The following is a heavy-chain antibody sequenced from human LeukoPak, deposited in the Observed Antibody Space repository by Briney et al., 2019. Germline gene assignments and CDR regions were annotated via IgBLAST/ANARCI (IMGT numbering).Heavy chain of an antibody. Sequence: ASVKVSCKASGYTFTSYGISWVRQAPGQGLEWMGWISAYNGNTNYAQKFQGRVTITTDESTSTAYMELSSLRSEDTAVYYCARSDDIVVVPAAAYAFDIWGQGTMVTVSS. V-gene: IGHV1-18*01. J-gene: IGHJ3*02. CDR1: GYTFTSYG. CDR3: ARSDDIVVVPAAAYAFDI. CDR2: ISAYNGNT. D-gene: IGHD2-2*01.